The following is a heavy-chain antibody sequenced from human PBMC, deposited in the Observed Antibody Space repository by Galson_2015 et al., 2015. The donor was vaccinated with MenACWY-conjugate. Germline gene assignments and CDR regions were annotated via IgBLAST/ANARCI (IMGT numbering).Heavy chain of an antibody. V-gene: IGHV6-1*01. CDR2: TYYRSKWYN. D-gene: IGHD3-22*01. CDR1: GDSVSSNSAA. Sequence: CAISGDSVSSNSAAWNWIRQSPSRGLEWLGRTYYRSKWYNDYAVSVKSRITINPDTSKNQFSLQLNSVTPEDTAVYYCASWYDSSGDRAFDIWGQGTMVTVSS. CDR3: ASWYDSSGDRAFDI. J-gene: IGHJ3*02.